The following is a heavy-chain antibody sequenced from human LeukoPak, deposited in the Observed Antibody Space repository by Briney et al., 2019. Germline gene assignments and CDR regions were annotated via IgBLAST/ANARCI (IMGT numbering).Heavy chain of an antibody. D-gene: IGHD3-22*01. J-gene: IGHJ4*02. CDR3: ARDERYYDSSGYYSPFDY. CDR2: INWNGGST. V-gene: IGHV3-20*04. Sequence: GGSLRLSCAASGFTFDDYGMSWVRQAPGKGLEWVSGINWNGGSTGYADSVKGRFTISRDDAENSLYLQMNSLRAEDTALYYCARDERYYDSSGYYSPFDYWGQGTLVTVSS. CDR1: GFTFDDYG.